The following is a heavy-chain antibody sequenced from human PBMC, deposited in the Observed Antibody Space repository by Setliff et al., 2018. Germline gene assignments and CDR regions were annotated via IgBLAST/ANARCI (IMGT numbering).Heavy chain of an antibody. CDR1: GGTFSSYG. V-gene: IGHV1-69*05. CDR3: ARDLITGTTEYYYGMDV. CDR2: IVPIFGTP. J-gene: IGHJ6*02. Sequence: SVKVSCKTSGGTFSSYGISWVRQAPGQGLEWMGTIVPIFGTPNYAQKFQGRVTITTDESTSTAYMELSSLRSEDTAVYYCARDLITGTTEYYYGMDVWGQGTTVTVSS. D-gene: IGHD1-20*01.